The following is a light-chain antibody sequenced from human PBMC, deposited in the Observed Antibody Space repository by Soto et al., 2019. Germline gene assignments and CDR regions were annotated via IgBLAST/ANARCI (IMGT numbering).Light chain of an antibody. CDR3: SSYTSNNTLL. CDR2: DVS. J-gene: IGLJ1*01. CDR1: SSDVGGYNY. V-gene: IGLV2-14*03. Sequence: QSALTQPASVSGSPGQSIAISCIGTSSDVGGYNYVSWYQQYQGKAPKLMIYDVSNRPSGVSNRFSDSKSGNTASLTISGLQAEDEADYYCSSYTSNNTLLFGIGTKVTVL.